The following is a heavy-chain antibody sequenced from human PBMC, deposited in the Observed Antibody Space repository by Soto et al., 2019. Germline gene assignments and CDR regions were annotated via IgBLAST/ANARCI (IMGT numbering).Heavy chain of an antibody. J-gene: IGHJ5*02. CDR1: GGSLSSNNW. D-gene: IGHD2-15*01. CDR2: IYHSGST. V-gene: IGHV4-4*02. Sequence: ASETLSLTCAVSGGSLSSNNWWSWVRPPPGKGLEWIGEIYHSGSTNYNPSLKSRVTISVDKSKNQFSLKLSSVTAADTAVYYCARGYLSGKQTLLGTRNWFDPWGQGTLVTVSS. CDR3: ARGYLSGKQTLLGTRNWFDP.